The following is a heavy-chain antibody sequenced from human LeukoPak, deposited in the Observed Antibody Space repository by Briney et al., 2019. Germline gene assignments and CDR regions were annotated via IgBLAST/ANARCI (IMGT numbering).Heavy chain of an antibody. CDR3: ARVPMVGATRGAFDI. Sequence: PGGSLRLSCAASGFTFSSYSMNWVRQAPGKGLEWVSSISSSSSYIYYADSVKGRFTISRGNAKNSLYLQMNSLRAEDTAVYYCARVPMVGATRGAFDIWGQGTMVTVSS. CDR1: GFTFSSYS. J-gene: IGHJ3*02. D-gene: IGHD1-26*01. CDR2: ISSSSSYI. V-gene: IGHV3-21*01.